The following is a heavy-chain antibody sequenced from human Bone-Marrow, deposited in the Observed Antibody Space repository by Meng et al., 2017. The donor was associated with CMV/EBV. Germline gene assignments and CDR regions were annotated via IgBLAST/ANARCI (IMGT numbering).Heavy chain of an antibody. V-gene: IGHV3-30*04. D-gene: IGHD3-9*01. CDR3: ARDLTVAHRRFDY. J-gene: IGHJ4*02. CDR1: GFNFNGYA. CDR2: ISLDGVNT. Sequence: GGSLRLSCAVSGFNFNGYAMHWVRQAPGKGLEWVAAISLDGVNTYFADSVRGRFTISRDNSENTLSLHLNSLRLEDTAIYYCARDLTVAHRRFDYWGQGTLVTVSS.